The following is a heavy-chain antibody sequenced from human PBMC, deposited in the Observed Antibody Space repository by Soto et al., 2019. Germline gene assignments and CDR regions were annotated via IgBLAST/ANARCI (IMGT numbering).Heavy chain of an antibody. Sequence: SSVKVSCKASGYTFTSYDINWVRQATGQGLEWMGWMNPNSGNTGYAQKFQGRVTMTRDTSTSTAYMELRSLRSDDTAVYYCARERFSDILTGYGEIVYWGQGTLVTVSS. CDR2: MNPNSGNT. J-gene: IGHJ4*02. CDR1: GYTFTSYD. D-gene: IGHD3-9*01. CDR3: ARERFSDILTGYGEIVY. V-gene: IGHV1-8*01.